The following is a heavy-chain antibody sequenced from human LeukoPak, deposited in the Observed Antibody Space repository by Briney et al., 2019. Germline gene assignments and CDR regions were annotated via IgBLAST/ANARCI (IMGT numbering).Heavy chain of an antibody. V-gene: IGHV4-4*07. Sequence: SETLSLTCTVSGVPISSYYLSWIRQPAPKGLHWVGRVYTIGSTNYNPSLKSRVTMSVDTSKNQFSLKLSSVTAADTAVYYCARASGYCTSTSCFLDAFDIWGQGTMVTVSS. J-gene: IGHJ3*02. CDR1: GVPISSYY. CDR3: ARASGYCTSTSCFLDAFDI. CDR2: VYTIGST. D-gene: IGHD2-2*01.